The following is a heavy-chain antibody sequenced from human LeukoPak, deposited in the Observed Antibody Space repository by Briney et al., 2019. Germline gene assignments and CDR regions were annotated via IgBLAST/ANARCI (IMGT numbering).Heavy chain of an antibody. CDR2: INHSGST. Sequence: SETLSLTCAVYGGSFSGYYWSWIRQPPGKGLEWIGEINHSGSTNYNPSLKSRVTISVDTSKNQFSLKLSSVTAADTAVYYCARLSGYSSSWYLGYYYYYMDVWGKGTTVTISS. CDR3: ARLSGYSSSWYLGYYYYYMDV. V-gene: IGHV4-34*01. D-gene: IGHD6-13*01. CDR1: GGSFSGYY. J-gene: IGHJ6*03.